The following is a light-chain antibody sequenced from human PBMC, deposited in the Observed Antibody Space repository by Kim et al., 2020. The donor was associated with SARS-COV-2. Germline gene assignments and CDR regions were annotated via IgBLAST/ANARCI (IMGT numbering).Light chain of an antibody. Sequence: EIVLTQSPGTLSLSPGERATLSCRASQSVSSSYLAWYQQKPGQAPRLLIYGASSRATGIPDRFSGSGSGTDFTLTISRLESEDFAVYYCQQYGSWRTFGQGTKLEI. V-gene: IGKV3-20*01. CDR3: QQYGSWRT. CDR1: QSVSSSY. J-gene: IGKJ2*01. CDR2: GAS.